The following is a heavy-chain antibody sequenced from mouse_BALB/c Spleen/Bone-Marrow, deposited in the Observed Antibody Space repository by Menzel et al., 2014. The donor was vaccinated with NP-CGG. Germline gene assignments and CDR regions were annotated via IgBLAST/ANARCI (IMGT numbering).Heavy chain of an antibody. J-gene: IGHJ3*01. CDR3: ARGDWAWFVY. V-gene: IGHV4-1*02. CDR2: INPDSSTI. CDR1: GFDFSRYW. D-gene: IGHD4-1*01. Sequence: EVKLMESGGGLVQPGESLKLSCAASGFDFSRYWMSWVRQAPGKGLEWIGEINPDSSTINYTPSLKDKFIISRDNAKNTLYLQMSKVRSEDTALYYCARGDWAWFVYWGQGTLVTVSA.